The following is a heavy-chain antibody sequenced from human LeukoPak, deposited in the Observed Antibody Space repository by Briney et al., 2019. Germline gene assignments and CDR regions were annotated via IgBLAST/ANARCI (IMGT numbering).Heavy chain of an antibody. V-gene: IGHV1-24*01. CDR2: FDPEDGET. CDR1: GYTLTELS. CDR3: ATGESAATPYYYYGMDV. Sequence: EASVKVSCKVSGYTLTELSMHWVRQAPGKGLEWMGGFDPEDGETIYAQKFQGRVTMTEDTSTDTAYMELSSLGSEDTAVYYCATGESAATPYYYYGMDVWGQGTTVTVSS. D-gene: IGHD2-15*01. J-gene: IGHJ6*02.